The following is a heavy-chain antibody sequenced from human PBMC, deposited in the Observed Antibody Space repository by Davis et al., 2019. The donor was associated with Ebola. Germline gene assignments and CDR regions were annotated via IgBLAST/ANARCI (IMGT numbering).Heavy chain of an antibody. Sequence: GGSLRLSCAASGFTFSSSAMHWVRQAPGKGLEWVAAISFDESDKFYADSVKGRFTISRDNSKNTLYLQMNSLRAEDTAVYYCTRDLGMEPIDYWGQGTLVTVSS. J-gene: IGHJ4*02. CDR3: TRDLGMEPIDY. CDR1: GFTFSSSA. D-gene: IGHD1-14*01. CDR2: ISFDESDK. V-gene: IGHV3-30-3*01.